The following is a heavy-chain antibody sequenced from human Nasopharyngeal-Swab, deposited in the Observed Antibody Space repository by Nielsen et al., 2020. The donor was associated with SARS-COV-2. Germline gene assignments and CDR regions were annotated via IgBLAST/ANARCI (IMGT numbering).Heavy chain of an antibody. CDR1: GYTFTSYG. J-gene: IGHJ4*02. CDR2: IIPILGIA. D-gene: IGHD1-26*01. Sequence: SVKVSCKASGYTFTSYGFSWVRQAPGQGLEWMGRIIPILGIANYAQKFQGRVTITADKSTSTAYMELSSLRSEDTAVYYCAWEEPALVGATFDYWGQGTLVTVSS. CDR3: AWEEPALVGATFDY. V-gene: IGHV1-69*04.